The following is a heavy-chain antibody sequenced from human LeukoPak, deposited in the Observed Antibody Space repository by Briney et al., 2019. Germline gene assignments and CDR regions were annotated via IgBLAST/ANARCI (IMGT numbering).Heavy chain of an antibody. CDR1: GGSISSSSYY. CDR2: IYYSGST. V-gene: IGHV4-39*07. D-gene: IGHD1-26*01. Sequence: KASETLSLTCTVSGGSISSSSYYWGWIRQPPGKGLEWIGSIYYSGSTYYNPSLKSRVTISVDTSKNQFSLKLSSVTAADTAVYYCARRSMGPRPFDYWGQGTLVTVSS. J-gene: IGHJ4*02. CDR3: ARRSMGPRPFDY.